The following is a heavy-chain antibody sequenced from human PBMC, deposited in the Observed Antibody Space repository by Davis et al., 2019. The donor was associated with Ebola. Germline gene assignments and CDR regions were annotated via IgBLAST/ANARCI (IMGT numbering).Heavy chain of an antibody. J-gene: IGHJ4*02. CDR2: ISGSGSRT. CDR1: GFSFSNFA. Sequence: GGSLRLSCTASGFSFSNFAMNWVRQAPGKGLEWVSGISGSGSRTYYADSVKGRFTISRDNSKNTLFLQINSLGAEDTAIYYCAKFFRGDSGWTIDYWGQGTQVTVSS. D-gene: IGHD6-19*01. V-gene: IGHV3-23*01. CDR3: AKFFRGDSGWTIDY.